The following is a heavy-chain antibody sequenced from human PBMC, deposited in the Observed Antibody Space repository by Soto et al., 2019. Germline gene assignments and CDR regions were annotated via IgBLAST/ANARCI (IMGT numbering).Heavy chain of an antibody. CDR2: IYYSGST. V-gene: IGHV4-59*01. CDR1: GGSISSYY. D-gene: IGHD1-26*01. J-gene: IGHJ3*02. CDR3: ARERIVGATHAFDI. Sequence: QVQLQESGPGLVKPSETLSLTCTVSGGSISSYYWSWIRQPPGKRLEWIGYIYYSGSTNYNPSLKSRVTISVDTSKNQFSLKLSSVTAADTAVYYCARERIVGATHAFDIWGQGTMVTVSS.